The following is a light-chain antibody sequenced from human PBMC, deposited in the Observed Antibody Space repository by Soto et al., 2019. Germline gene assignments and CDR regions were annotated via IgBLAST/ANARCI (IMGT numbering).Light chain of an antibody. CDR1: QSLLYSSNNKNF. CDR3: QQYIGFTWT. J-gene: IGKJ1*01. CDR2: WAS. V-gene: IGKV4-1*01. Sequence: DIVMTQSPDSLAVSLGERATINCKSSQSLLYSSNNKNFLAWYQQKPGQPPKLLFYWASTRQSGVPDRFSGSGSGTDFTLTITGVQAEDVAVYYCQQYIGFTWTFGQGTKVEIK.